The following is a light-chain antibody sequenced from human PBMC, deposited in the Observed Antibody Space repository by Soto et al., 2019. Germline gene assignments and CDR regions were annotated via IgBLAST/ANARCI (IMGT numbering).Light chain of an antibody. CDR1: SSDVGAYNF. CDR2: NVY. CDR3: SEYTVSRTYV. J-gene: IGLJ1*01. V-gene: IGLV2-14*03. Sequence: QSALTQPASVSGSPGQSITISCTGTSSDVGAYNFVSWHQQHPGKAPKLMIYNVYARPSGISYRFSGSNSGNTASLTVSGLQGEDEADYYCSEYTVSRTYVFGSGTKLTVL.